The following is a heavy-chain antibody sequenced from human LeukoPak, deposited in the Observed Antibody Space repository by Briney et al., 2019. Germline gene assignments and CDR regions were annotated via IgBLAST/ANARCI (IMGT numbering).Heavy chain of an antibody. J-gene: IGHJ4*02. V-gene: IGHV4-39*07. CDR1: GHPISSSSDF. CDR2: IYYSGST. D-gene: IGHD1-26*01. CDR3: ARFNSESYQHYFDY. Sequence: PSDTLSLTCSLSGHPISSSSDFWGWGPRPRAKGLECLGSIYYSGSTYYNPSLKSRVTISIDTSKNQFSLKLSSVTAADTAVYYCARFNSESYQHYFDYWGQGTLVTVSS.